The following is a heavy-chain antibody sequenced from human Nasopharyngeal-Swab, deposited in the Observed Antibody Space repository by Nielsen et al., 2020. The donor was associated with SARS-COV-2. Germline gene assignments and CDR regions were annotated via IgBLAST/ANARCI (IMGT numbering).Heavy chain of an antibody. D-gene: IGHD2-2*02. V-gene: IGHV3-7*01. J-gene: IGHJ6*03. CDR1: GFTFSSYW. Sequence: GESLKISCAASGFTFSSYWMSWVRQAPGKGLEWVANIKQDGSEKYYVDSVKGRFTISRDNAKNSLYLQMNSLRAEDTAVYYCARGDIVVVPAAILYYYYYMDVWGKRTTVTVSS. CDR3: ARGDIVVVPAAILYYYYYMDV. CDR2: IKQDGSEK.